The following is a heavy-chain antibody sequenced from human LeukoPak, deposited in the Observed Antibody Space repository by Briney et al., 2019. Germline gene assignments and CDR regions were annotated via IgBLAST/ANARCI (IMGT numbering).Heavy chain of an antibody. J-gene: IGHJ6*03. Sequence: SETLSLTCTVSGGSISSYYWSWIRQPPGKGLEWIGYIYYSGSTNYNPSLKSRVTISVDTSKNQFSLKLSSATAADTAVYYCARVISRMVRGVIYYYMDVWGKGTTVTVSS. CDR1: GGSISSYY. D-gene: IGHD3-10*01. V-gene: IGHV4-59*01. CDR3: ARVISRMVRGVIYYYMDV. CDR2: IYYSGST.